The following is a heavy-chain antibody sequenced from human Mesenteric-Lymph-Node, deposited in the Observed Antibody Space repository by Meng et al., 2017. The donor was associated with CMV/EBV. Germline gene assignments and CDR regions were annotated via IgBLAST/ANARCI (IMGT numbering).Heavy chain of an antibody. CDR2: IYRGGSST. D-gene: IGHD3-22*01. CDR3: ARGGGYYSIDY. CDR1: GFTFSSYA. Sequence: GESLKISCAASGFTFSSYAMSWVRQAPGKGLEWVSVIYRGGSSTNYADSVKGRFTISRDNSKNTLDLQMNSLRAEDTAVYYCARGGGYYSIDYWGQGTLVTVSS. J-gene: IGHJ4*02. V-gene: IGHV3-23*03.